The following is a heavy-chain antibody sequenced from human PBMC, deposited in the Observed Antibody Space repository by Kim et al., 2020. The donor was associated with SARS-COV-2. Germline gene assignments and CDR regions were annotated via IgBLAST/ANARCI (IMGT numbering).Heavy chain of an antibody. CDR1: GGSFSGYY. CDR2: INHSGST. J-gene: IGHJ4*02. D-gene: IGHD3-10*01. CDR3: ARLRPYYYGSGSYWSRYYFDY. Sequence: SETLSLTCAVYGGSFSGYYWSWIRQPPGKGLEWIGEINHSGSTNYNPSLKSRVTISVDTSKNQFSLKLSSVTAADTAVYYCARLRPYYYGSGSYWSRYYFDYWGQGTLVTVSS. V-gene: IGHV4-34*01.